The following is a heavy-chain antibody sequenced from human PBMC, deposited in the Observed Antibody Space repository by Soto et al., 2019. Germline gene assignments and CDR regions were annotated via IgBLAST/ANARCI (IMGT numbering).Heavy chain of an antibody. CDR3: ARDTAYYGSGRSSSRPHYYYYGMDV. D-gene: IGHD3-10*01. CDR2: INPNSGGT. Sequence: ASVKVSCKASGYTFTGYYMHWVRQAPGQGLEWMGWINPNSGGTNYAQKFQGWVTMTRDTSISTAYMELSRLRSDDTAVYYCARDTAYYGSGRSSSRPHYYYYGMDVWGQGTTVTVSS. V-gene: IGHV1-2*04. J-gene: IGHJ6*02. CDR1: GYTFTGYY.